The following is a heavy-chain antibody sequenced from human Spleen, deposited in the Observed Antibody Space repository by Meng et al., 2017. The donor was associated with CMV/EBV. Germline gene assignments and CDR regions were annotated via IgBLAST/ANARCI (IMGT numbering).Heavy chain of an antibody. V-gene: IGHV4-4*07. D-gene: IGHD5-18*01. CDR2: IYTSGST. J-gene: IGHJ4*02. CDR1: GGSISSYY. Sequence: QLHLQESVPGLVKPSETLSRTCTVSGGSISSYYWSWIRQPAGKGLDWIGRIYTSGSTNYNPSLKSRVTMSVDTSKNQFSLKLSPVTAADTAVYYCARDPVDTSFDYWGQGTLVTVSS. CDR3: ARDPVDTSFDY.